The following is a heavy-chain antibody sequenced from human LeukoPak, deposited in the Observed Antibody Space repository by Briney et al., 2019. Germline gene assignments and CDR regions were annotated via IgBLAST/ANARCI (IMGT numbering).Heavy chain of an antibody. CDR1: GFIFSSYW. D-gene: IGHD2-2*01. J-gene: IGHJ3*02. Sequence: GGFLRLSCAASGFIFSSYWMTWVRQAPGKGLEWVANIKQDGSEKYYVDSVKGRFTISRDNARNSLDLQMNSLRAEDTAVYYCASSVLGYCSSASCSLTAFDIWGQGTMVTVSS. V-gene: IGHV3-7*01. CDR2: IKQDGSEK. CDR3: ASSVLGYCSSASCSLTAFDI.